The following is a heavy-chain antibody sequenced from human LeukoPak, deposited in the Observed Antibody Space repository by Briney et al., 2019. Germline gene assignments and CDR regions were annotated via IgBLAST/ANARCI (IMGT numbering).Heavy chain of an antibody. Sequence: ASVKVSCKASGYTLTSYYIHWVRQAPRQGLEWIGIINPNGGSTSYSQNFQGRVTMSRDMSTSTIYVELSSLRSEVTAVYYCVRGSGSSGWVGRALGDYFDFWGQGTLVTVSS. CDR1: GYTLTSYY. V-gene: IGHV1-46*01. CDR3: VRGSGSSGWVGRALGDYFDF. CDR2: INPNGGST. D-gene: IGHD6-19*01. J-gene: IGHJ4*02.